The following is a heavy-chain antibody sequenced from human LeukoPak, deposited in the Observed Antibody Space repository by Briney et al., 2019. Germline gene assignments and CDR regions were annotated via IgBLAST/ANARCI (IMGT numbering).Heavy chain of an antibody. Sequence: PGGSLRLSCAASGFTFSSYAMSWVRQAPGKGLEWVSAISGSGGSTYYADSVKGRFTISRDNSKNTLYLQMNSLRAEDTAVYYCAKYYDILTGYYGLDYWGQGTLVTVSS. D-gene: IGHD3-9*01. CDR2: ISGSGGST. J-gene: IGHJ4*02. CDR1: GFTFSSYA. V-gene: IGHV3-23*01. CDR3: AKYYDILTGYYGLDY.